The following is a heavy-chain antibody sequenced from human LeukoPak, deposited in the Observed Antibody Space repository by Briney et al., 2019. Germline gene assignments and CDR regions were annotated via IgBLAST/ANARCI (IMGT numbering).Heavy chain of an antibody. V-gene: IGHV3-23*01. J-gene: IGHJ4*02. CDR2: ISGSGGST. D-gene: IGHD1-26*01. CDR1: GFTFSSYA. Sequence: PGGSLRLSCAASGFTFSSYAMSWVQAPGKGLEWVSAISGSGGSTYYADSVKGRFTISRDNSKNTLYLQMNSLRAEDTAVYYCAKTVSVLGATPPDYWGQGTLVTVSS. CDR3: AKTVSVLGATPPDY.